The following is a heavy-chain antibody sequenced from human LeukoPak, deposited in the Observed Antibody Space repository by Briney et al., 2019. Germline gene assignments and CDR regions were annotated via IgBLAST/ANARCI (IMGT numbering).Heavy chain of an antibody. CDR2: IYYSGST. D-gene: IGHD3-9*01. Sequence: PSETLSLTCTVSGCSISSGDYYWSWIRQPPGKGLEWIGYIYYSGSTYYNPSLKSRVTISVDTSKNQFSLKLSSVTAADTAVYYCARSSLVTSYGYFDLWGRGTLVTVSS. J-gene: IGHJ2*01. CDR1: GCSISSGDYY. CDR3: ARSSLVTSYGYFDL. V-gene: IGHV4-30-4*01.